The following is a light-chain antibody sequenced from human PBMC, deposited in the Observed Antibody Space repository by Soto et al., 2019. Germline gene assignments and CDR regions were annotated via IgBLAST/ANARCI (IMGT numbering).Light chain of an antibody. CDR2: AAC. Sequence: DIQTTQSPSSMFAYPGQSVITTFRASQSISSYLNWYQQKPGKAPKLLIYAACSLESGVRSRFSGSGSGTDFSLTISSLQPEDFATYYCQQSYTTPRKFGQGTKV. V-gene: IGKV1-39*01. CDR1: QSISSY. CDR3: QQSYTTPRK. J-gene: IGKJ1*01.